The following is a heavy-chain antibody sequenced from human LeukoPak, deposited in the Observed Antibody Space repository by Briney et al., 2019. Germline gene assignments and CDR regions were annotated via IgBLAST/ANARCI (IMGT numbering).Heavy chain of an antibody. D-gene: IGHD6-19*01. J-gene: IGHJ4*02. Sequence: GGSPRTSRSAPGFTVGSNYIGWGRQAPGKGLEWVSVIYPGGTTYYPDSGKGRFTISRDTSKNTLFLQKDSLRAEDTAVYYCARLAVAYFDSWGEGSL. CDR2: IYPGGTT. V-gene: IGHV3-66*04. CDR1: GFTVGSNY. CDR3: ARLAVAYFDS.